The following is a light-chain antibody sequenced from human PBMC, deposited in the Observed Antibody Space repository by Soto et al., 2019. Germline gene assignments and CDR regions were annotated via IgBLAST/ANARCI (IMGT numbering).Light chain of an antibody. V-gene: IGKV3-15*01. CDR3: QQYNNWPPAT. J-gene: IGKJ1*01. Sequence: EIVMTQSPATLSVSPGEGATLSCRASQSVSSNLAWYQQKPGQAPRLLMYGASTRAAGFPARFSGSGSGTEFTLTISSLQSEDFAVYYCQQYNNWPPATFGQGTKVDIK. CDR2: GAS. CDR1: QSVSSN.